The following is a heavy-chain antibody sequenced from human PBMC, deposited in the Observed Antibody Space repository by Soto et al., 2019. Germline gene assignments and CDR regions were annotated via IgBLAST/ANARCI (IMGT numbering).Heavy chain of an antibody. CDR3: ARDRTYRSGGSCHCDAFDI. V-gene: IGHV6-1*01. J-gene: IGHJ3*02. CDR2: TYYRSKWYN. CDR1: GDSVSSNSAA. D-gene: IGHD2-15*01. Sequence: SQTLSLTCAISGDSVSSNSAAWNWIRQSPSRGLEWLGRTYYRSKWYNDYAVSVKSRITINPDTSKNQFSLQLNSVTPEDTAVYYCARDRTYRSGGSCHCDAFDIWGQGTMVTVSS.